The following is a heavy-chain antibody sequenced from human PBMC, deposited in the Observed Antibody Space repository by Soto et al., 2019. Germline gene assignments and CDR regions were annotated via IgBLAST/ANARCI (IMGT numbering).Heavy chain of an antibody. CDR1: GFSFSSYA. J-gene: IGHJ4*02. Sequence: GGSLRLSCVASGFSFSSYAMSWVRQAPGKGLEWVSVISGSDGSTYYADSVKGRFTISRDNSKSTLYLQMNSLRAEDTAVYYCAKDRERDAWYEDYWGQGTLVTVSS. D-gene: IGHD6-13*01. CDR3: AKDRERDAWYEDY. V-gene: IGHV3-23*01. CDR2: ISGSDGST.